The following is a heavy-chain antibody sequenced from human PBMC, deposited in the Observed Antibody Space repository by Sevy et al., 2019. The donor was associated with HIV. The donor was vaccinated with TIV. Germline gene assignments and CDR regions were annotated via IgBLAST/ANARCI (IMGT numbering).Heavy chain of an antibody. CDR3: VRAIVAAGSF. CDR2: IKQDGSVK. Sequence: GGSLRLSCAASGFSLNNYWMNWVRQAPGKGLEWVANIKQDGSVKYYVDSMKGRFTISRDNARNLLYLQMNSLRVEDTALYYCVRAIVAAGSFWGQGTLVTVS. D-gene: IGHD6-13*01. J-gene: IGHJ4*02. V-gene: IGHV3-7*01. CDR1: GFSLNNYW.